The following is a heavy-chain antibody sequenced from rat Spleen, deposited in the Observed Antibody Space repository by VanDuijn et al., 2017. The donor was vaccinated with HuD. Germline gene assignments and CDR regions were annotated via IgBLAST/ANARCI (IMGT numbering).Heavy chain of an antibody. CDR1: GFTFSDYY. J-gene: IGHJ2*01. V-gene: IGHV5-22*01. Sequence: EVRLVESGGLLVQPGRSMKVSCAASGFTFSDYYMAWVRQAPKKGLEWVASISYEGTSTYYGYSVQGRFTISRNNAENTVYLQMKSLRSDDTATYYCAVSGYGYWGQGVMVTVSS. CDR2: ISYEGTST. D-gene: IGHD4-3*01. CDR3: AVSGYGY.